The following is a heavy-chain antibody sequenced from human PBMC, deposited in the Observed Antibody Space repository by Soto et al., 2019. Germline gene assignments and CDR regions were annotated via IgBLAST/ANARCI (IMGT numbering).Heavy chain of an antibody. J-gene: IGHJ4*01. D-gene: IGHD6-19*01. Sequence: EVRLVESGGALVQRGGSLTLSCAASGFRFSIYSMNWVRQAPGKGLEWSAYITSDNKTIKYAESVKGRFTISRDNAKNSLYLQMNNLSDEDTAVYYCAISVEGHFDYCGHGTVVTVSS. CDR2: ITSDNKTI. V-gene: IGHV3-48*02. CDR1: GFRFSIYS. CDR3: AISVEGHFDY.